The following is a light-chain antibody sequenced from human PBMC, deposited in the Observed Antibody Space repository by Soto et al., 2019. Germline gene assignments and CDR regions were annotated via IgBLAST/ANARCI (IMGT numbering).Light chain of an antibody. CDR3: QQHGGSTIT. Sequence: DIVMTQSPATLSLSPGQRSTLSCRASQSVSSKLAWYQQRPGQAPRLIIYSASTRATGIPARFSGSGSGTEFTLTISSLKYEDFAVYYCQQHGGSTITFCQGTRLEIK. CDR2: SAS. V-gene: IGKV3-15*01. J-gene: IGKJ5*01. CDR1: QSVSSK.